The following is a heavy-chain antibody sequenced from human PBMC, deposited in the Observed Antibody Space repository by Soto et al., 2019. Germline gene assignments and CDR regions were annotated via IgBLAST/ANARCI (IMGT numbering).Heavy chain of an antibody. CDR3: ARDPLGRGGWYPFDY. CDR1: GFTFSSYS. J-gene: IGHJ4*02. D-gene: IGHD6-19*01. V-gene: IGHV3-48*02. CDR2: ISSSSSTI. Sequence: PGGSLRLSCSASGFTFSSYSMNWVRQAPGKGLEWVSYISSSSSTIYYADSVKGRFTISRDNAKNSLYLQMNSLRDEDTAVYYCARDPLGRGGWYPFDYWGQGTLVTVSS.